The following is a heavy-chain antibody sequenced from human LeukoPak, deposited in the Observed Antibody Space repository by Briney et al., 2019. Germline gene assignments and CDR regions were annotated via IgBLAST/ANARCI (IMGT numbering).Heavy chain of an antibody. CDR2: ISYDGSNK. J-gene: IGHJ5*02. D-gene: IGHD2-15*01. CDR3: AKDLGAATTYNWFDP. CDR1: GFTFSSYG. Sequence: PGRSLRLSCAASGFTFSSYGMHWVRQAPDKGLEWVAVISYDGSNKYYADSVKGRFTISRDNSKNTLYLQMNSLRAEDTAVYYCAKDLGAATTYNWFDPWGQGTLVTVSS. V-gene: IGHV3-30*18.